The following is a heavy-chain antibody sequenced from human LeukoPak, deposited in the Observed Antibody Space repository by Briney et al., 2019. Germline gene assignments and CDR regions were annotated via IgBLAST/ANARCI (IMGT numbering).Heavy chain of an antibody. CDR2: ISYDGSNK. CDR3: ARDWGSDAFDI. CDR1: GFTFSSYA. V-gene: IGHV3-30-3*01. D-gene: IGHD7-27*01. J-gene: IGHJ3*02. Sequence: PGGSLGLSCAASGFTFSSYAMHWVRQAPGKGLEWVAVISYDGSNKYYADSVKGRFTISRDNSKNTLYLQMNSLRAEDTAVYYCARDWGSDAFDIWGQGTMVTVSS.